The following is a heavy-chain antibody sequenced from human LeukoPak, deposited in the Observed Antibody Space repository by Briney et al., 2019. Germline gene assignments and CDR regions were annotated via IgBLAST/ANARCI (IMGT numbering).Heavy chain of an antibody. V-gene: IGHV5-51*01. CDR3: ASRGYYDSSGYPSNAFDI. J-gene: IGHJ3*02. D-gene: IGHD3-22*01. Sequence: GESLKISCKGSGYSFTSYWIGWVCQMPGKGLEWMGIIYPGDSDTRYSPSFQGQVTISADKSISTAYLQWSSLKASDTAMYYCASRGYYDSSGYPSNAFDIWGQGTMVTVSS. CDR2: IYPGDSDT. CDR1: GYSFTSYW.